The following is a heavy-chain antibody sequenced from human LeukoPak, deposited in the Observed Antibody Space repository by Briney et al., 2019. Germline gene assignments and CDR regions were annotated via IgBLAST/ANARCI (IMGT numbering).Heavy chain of an antibody. D-gene: IGHD4-17*01. V-gene: IGHV4-59*11. J-gene: IGHJ3*02. CDR2: ISYRGST. Sequence: SETLSLTCTVSGDSFSSHYWTWIRQPPGKGLECIGYISYRGSTNYNPSLKSRVTISIDTSKNQFSLRLSSVTAADTAVYYCARDLVTVTKGFDIWGQGTMVSVSS. CDR3: ARDLVTVTKGFDI. CDR1: GDSFSSHY.